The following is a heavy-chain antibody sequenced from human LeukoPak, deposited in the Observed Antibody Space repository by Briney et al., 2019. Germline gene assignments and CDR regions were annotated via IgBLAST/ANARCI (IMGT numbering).Heavy chain of an antibody. D-gene: IGHD3-22*01. CDR3: ARGDYYDSSGYSYYPG. J-gene: IGHJ4*02. CDR1: GGSISSGGYY. CDR2: IYHSGST. Sequence: PSETLSLTCTVSGGSISSGGYYWSWIRQPPGKGLEWIGYIYHSGSTYYNPSLKSRVTISVDRSKNQFSLKLSSVTAADTAVYYCARGDYYDSSGYSYYPGWGQGTLVTVSS. V-gene: IGHV4-30-2*01.